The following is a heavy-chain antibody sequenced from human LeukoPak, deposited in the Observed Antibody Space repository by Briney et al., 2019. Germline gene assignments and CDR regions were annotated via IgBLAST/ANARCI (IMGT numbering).Heavy chain of an antibody. D-gene: IGHD3-22*01. Sequence: GESLKISCXGSGYTFTGYYMHWVRQAPGQGLEWMGRINPNSGGTNYAQKFQGRVTMTRDTSISTAYMELSRLRSDDTAVYYCARDIRVMYYYDSSGYYLNDYWGQGTLVTVSS. CDR3: ARDIRVMYYYDSSGYYLNDY. CDR2: INPNSGGT. J-gene: IGHJ4*02. CDR1: GYTFTGYY. V-gene: IGHV1-2*06.